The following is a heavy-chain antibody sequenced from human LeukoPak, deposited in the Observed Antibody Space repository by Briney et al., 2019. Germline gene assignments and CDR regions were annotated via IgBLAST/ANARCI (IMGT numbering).Heavy chain of an antibody. CDR1: GYTFTGYY. J-gene: IGHJ4*02. D-gene: IGHD3-9*01. V-gene: IGHV1-18*04. CDR2: ISAYNGNT. Sequence: GASVKVSCKASGYTFTGYYMHWVRQAPGQGLEWMGWISAYNGNTNYAQKLQGRVTMTTDTSTSTAYMELRSLRSDDTAVYYCATVRYDILTGYYVDYWGQGTLVTVSS. CDR3: ATVRYDILTGYYVDY.